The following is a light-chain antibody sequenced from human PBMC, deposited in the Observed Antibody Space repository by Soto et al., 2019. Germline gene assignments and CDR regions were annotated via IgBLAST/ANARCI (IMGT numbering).Light chain of an antibody. CDR3: CSYAGSYTV. V-gene: IGLV2-11*01. CDR2: DVS. J-gene: IGLJ2*01. Sequence: QSALTQPRSVSGYPGQSVTISCTGTSSDVGGYNYVSWYQQHPGKAPKLMIYDVSKRPSGVPDRFSGSKSGNTASLTISGLQAEAEADYYCCSYAGSYTVFGGGTKLTVL. CDR1: SSDVGGYNY.